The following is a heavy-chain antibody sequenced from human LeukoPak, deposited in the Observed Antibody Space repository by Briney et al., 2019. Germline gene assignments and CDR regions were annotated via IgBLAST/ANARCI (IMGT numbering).Heavy chain of an antibody. CDR3: ARDYGGNPGFFDS. Sequence: PSETLSLTCTVSGDSINSYYWSWIRQPPGKGLEWIGSIYYIGNSNYNPSLKSRVTISVDTSRNQFSLKVNSVTAADTAVHYCARDYGGNPGFFDSWGQGTLVTVSS. CDR2: IYYIGNS. J-gene: IGHJ4*02. V-gene: IGHV4-59*01. D-gene: IGHD4-23*01. CDR1: GDSINSYY.